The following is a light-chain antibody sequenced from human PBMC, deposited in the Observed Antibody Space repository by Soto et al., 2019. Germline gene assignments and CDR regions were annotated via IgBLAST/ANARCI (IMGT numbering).Light chain of an antibody. Sequence: DIQMTQSPSSLSASVVDRVTITCRASQGISNYLAWYQQKPGKVPKLLIYAASTLQSGVPSRFSGSGSGTEFTLTISSLQPEDFATYYCQQLNSPITFGQGTRLEIK. V-gene: IGKV1-27*01. CDR3: QQLNSPIT. J-gene: IGKJ5*01. CDR1: QGISNY. CDR2: AAS.